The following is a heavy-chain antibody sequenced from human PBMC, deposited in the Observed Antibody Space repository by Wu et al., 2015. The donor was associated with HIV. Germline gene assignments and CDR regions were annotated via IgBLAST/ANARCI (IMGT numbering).Heavy chain of an antibody. CDR3: ARNLKDGRDN. J-gene: IGHJ4*02. Sequence: QAQLVQSGAEVKKPGASVQVSCQARDFAFNIYYLHWVRQAPGEGLEWMGLINPSSGVARYAQKFQGRLTMTRESSTSTVYMELSSLRSEDTAVYYCARNLKDGRDNWGQGTLVTVSS. CDR1: DFAFNIYY. V-gene: IGHV1-46*02. CDR2: INPSSGVA. D-gene: IGHD5-24*01.